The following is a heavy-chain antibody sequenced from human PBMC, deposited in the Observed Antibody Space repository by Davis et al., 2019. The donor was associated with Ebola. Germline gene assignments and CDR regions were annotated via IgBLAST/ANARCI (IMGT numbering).Heavy chain of an antibody. CDR2: IKQDGSEK. Sequence: GESLKISCAASGFTFRSYWMSWVRQAPGKGLEWVANIKQDGSEKYYVDSVKGRFTISRDNAKNSLYLQMNSLRAEDTAVYYCARDQLLVSGYWGQGTQVTVSS. V-gene: IGHV3-7*03. J-gene: IGHJ4*02. D-gene: IGHD6-13*01. CDR3: ARDQLLVSGY. CDR1: GFTFRSYW.